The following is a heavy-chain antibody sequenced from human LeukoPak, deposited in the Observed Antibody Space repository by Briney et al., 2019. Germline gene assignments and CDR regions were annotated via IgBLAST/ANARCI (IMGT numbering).Heavy chain of an antibody. CDR3: ATTIMTTSRGLDY. CDR1: GFTFSSHA. D-gene: IGHD3-16*01. J-gene: IGHJ4*02. V-gene: IGHV3-30*04. Sequence: GGSLRLSCAASGFTFSSHAMHWVRQAPGKGLEWVAVIWYDGSKKYYGDSVKGRFTISRDNSKNTLYVQMNSLRAEDTAVYYCATTIMTTSRGLDYWGQGTVVTVSS. CDR2: IWYDGSKK.